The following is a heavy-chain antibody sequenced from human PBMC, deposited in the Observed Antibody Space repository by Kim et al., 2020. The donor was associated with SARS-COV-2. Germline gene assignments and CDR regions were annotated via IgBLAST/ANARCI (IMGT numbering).Heavy chain of an antibody. V-gene: IGHV3-23*01. Sequence: VKGRFTISRDSAKNTLNLKRNSLRAEETAVYYCAKGGILWFGGTNGFDPWGQGTLVTVSS. D-gene: IGHD3-10*01. J-gene: IGHJ5*02. CDR3: AKGGILWFGGTNGFDP.